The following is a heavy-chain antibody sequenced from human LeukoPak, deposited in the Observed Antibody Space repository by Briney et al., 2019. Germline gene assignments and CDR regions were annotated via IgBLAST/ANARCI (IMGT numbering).Heavy chain of an antibody. CDR1: GFTFSTYN. CDR3: AREVRYYGSGNYDY. V-gene: IGHV3-21*04. Sequence: GGSLRLSCVVSGFTFSTYNMNWVRQAPGQGLKWVASISTSHNNIYYADSVTGRFTISRDNARNSLYLQMNSLRAEDTAVYYCAREVRYYGSGNYDYWGQGTLVTVSS. CDR2: ISTSHNNI. J-gene: IGHJ4*02. D-gene: IGHD3-10*01.